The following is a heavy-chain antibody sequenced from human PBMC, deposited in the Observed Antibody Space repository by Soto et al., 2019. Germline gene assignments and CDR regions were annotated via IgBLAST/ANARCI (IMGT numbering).Heavy chain of an antibody. V-gene: IGHV3-23*01. CDR3: AKALYSGVAVAGTY. D-gene: IGHD6-19*01. J-gene: IGHJ4*02. CDR2: IRGSGGST. Sequence: EVQLLESGGDLVQPGGSLRLSCAASGFTFSRYAMTWVRQAPGERLEWVSGIRGSGGSTNYSDSVKGRFTISRDNSKNTLYLQMISLRAEDTSVYYWAKALYSGVAVAGTYWGQGTLITVSS. CDR1: GFTFSRYA.